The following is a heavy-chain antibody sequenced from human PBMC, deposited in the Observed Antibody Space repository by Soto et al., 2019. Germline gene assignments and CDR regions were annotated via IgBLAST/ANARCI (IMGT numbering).Heavy chain of an antibody. Sequence: EVQLVVSGGGLVKPGGSLRLSCTASGLTFKNAWLSWVRQAPGKGLEWVGRIKSKTDGGTTDYAAPVKGRFTISRDDSETMLYLQINSLKTEDTAVYYCTTGLGQQELAFDYWGQGTLLTVSS. CDR1: GLTFKNAW. CDR2: IKSKTDGGTT. D-gene: IGHD6-13*01. CDR3: TTGLGQQELAFDY. V-gene: IGHV3-15*01. J-gene: IGHJ4*02.